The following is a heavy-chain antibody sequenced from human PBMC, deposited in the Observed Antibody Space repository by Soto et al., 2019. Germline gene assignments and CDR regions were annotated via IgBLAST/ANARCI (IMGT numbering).Heavy chain of an antibody. D-gene: IGHD3-16*01. V-gene: IGHV3-48*01. CDR1: GLNFISYS. J-gene: IGHJ6*03. CDR3: ARERGGFYYMDV. CDR2: ISSSSSTI. Sequence: PGGSHRLSCAASGLNFISYSMNWVRQAPGKGLEWVSYISSSSSTIYYADSVKGRFTISRDNAKNSLYLQMNSLRAEDTAVYYCARERGGFYYMDVWGKGTTVTVSS.